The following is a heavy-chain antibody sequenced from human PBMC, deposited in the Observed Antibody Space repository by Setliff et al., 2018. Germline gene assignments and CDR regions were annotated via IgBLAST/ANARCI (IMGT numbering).Heavy chain of an antibody. CDR1: GFTFSSLW. Sequence: GESLKISCTASGFTFSSLWMSWVRQAPGKGLEWVANINQGGGAQFYVDSVQGRFTISRDSAKNSLYLQMNSLRAEDTAVYYCARDVYDFRTGLAAPWGQGTLVTVSS. J-gene: IGHJ5*02. D-gene: IGHD3-3*01. V-gene: IGHV3-7*01. CDR2: INQGGGAQ. CDR3: ARDVYDFRTGLAAP.